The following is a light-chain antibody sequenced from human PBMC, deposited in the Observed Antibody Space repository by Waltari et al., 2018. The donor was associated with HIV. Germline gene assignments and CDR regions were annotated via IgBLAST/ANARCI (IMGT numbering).Light chain of an antibody. CDR3: ASWDDKLDGWV. V-gene: IGLV1-44*01. J-gene: IGLJ3*02. CDR1: YSNIGSNT. Sequence: QSLLPQPPSAPGTPGQRVTISCSGRYSNIGSNTVHWHRQLPGSAPRALIYNNDQRPSGVPDRFSGSKSGTSASLAISGLQSEDQGDYYCASWDDKLDGWVFGGGTRLTVL. CDR2: NND.